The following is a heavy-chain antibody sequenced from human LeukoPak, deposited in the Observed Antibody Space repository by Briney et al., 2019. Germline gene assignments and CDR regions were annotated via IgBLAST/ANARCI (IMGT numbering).Heavy chain of an antibody. D-gene: IGHD1-1*01. CDR1: GFTFSSYW. J-gene: IGHJ6*03. V-gene: IGHV3-74*01. Sequence: GGSLRLSCAASGFTFSSYWMHWVRQVPGKGLVWVSHINSDGSTTTDADSVKGRFTISRDNAKNTLYLQMNSLRADDTAVYYCARSQGGNYYIDVWGKGTTVTVSS. CDR3: ARSQGGNYYIDV. CDR2: INSDGSTT.